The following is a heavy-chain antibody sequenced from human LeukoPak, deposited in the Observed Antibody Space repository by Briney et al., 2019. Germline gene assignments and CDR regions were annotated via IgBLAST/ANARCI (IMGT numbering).Heavy chain of an antibody. Sequence: PGGSLRLSCAASGFTFSSYSMNWVRQAPGKGLEWVSSISSSSSYIYYADSVKGRFTISRDNAKNSLYLQMNSLRAEDTAVYYCARVLQNSDSSGYYFDYWGQGTLVTVSS. CDR3: ARVLQNSDSSGYYFDY. D-gene: IGHD3-22*01. CDR2: ISSSSSYI. CDR1: GFTFSSYS. V-gene: IGHV3-21*01. J-gene: IGHJ4*02.